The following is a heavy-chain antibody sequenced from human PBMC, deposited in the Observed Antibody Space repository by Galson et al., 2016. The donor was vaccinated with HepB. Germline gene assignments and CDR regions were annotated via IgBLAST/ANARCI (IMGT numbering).Heavy chain of an antibody. Sequence: SVKVSCKASGYTFTGYYMHWVRQAPGQGLEWMGIINPSGGSTSYAQKFQGRVTMTRDTSTSTVYMELRGLRSEDTAVYYCATFTPNAFDIWGQGTTVIVSS. CDR1: GYTFTGYY. CDR3: ATFTPNAFDI. V-gene: IGHV1-46*01. CDR2: INPSGGST. D-gene: IGHD2-15*01. J-gene: IGHJ3*02.